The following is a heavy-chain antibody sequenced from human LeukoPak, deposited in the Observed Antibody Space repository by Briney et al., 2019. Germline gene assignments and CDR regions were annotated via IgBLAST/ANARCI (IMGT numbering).Heavy chain of an antibody. CDR2: IKSKTDGGTT. D-gene: IGHD3-22*01. CDR3: TTDPVDSLFDY. CDR1: GFTFSKPW. V-gene: IGHV3-15*01. Sequence: GGSLRLSCEASGFTFSKPWMSWVRQAPGKGLEWVGRIKSKTDGGTTDYAAPVKGRFTISRDDSKNTLYLQMNSLKTEDTAVYYCTTDPVDSLFDYWGQGTLVTVSS. J-gene: IGHJ4*02.